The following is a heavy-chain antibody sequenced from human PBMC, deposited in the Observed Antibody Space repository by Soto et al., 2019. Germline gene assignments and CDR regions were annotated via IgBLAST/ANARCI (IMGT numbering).Heavy chain of an antibody. D-gene: IGHD3-10*01. CDR3: AAPPGGGGY. V-gene: IGHV3-53*01. Sequence: EVQLVESGGGLIQPGGSLRLSCAVSGFTVSNNYMSWVRQAPGKGLEGVSVIYSGGYTAYGDSVKGRFTISRDNSKNKLSLKMNGLGADDPAGFLRAAPPGGGGYWGQGTLVTVSS. CDR1: GFTVSNNY. J-gene: IGHJ4*02. CDR2: IYSGGYT.